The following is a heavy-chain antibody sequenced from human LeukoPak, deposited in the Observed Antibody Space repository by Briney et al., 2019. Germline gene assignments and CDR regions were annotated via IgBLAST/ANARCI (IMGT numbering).Heavy chain of an antibody. J-gene: IGHJ4*02. V-gene: IGHV3-9*01. CDR1: GFTFDDYA. CDR2: ISWNSGSI. D-gene: IGHD6-13*01. CDR3: AKDIAAAGTGSFDC. Sequence: PGGSLRLSCAASGFTFDDYAMHWVRQAPGKGLEWVSGISWNSGSIGYADSVKGRFTISRDNAKNSLYLQMNSLRAEDTALYYCAKDIAAAGTGSFDCWGQGTLVTVSS.